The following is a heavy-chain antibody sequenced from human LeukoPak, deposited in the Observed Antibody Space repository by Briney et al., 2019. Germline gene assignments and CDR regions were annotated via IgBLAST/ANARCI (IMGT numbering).Heavy chain of an antibody. Sequence: GGSLRLSCAASGFTFSIYWVHWVRQAPGKGLEWVSYISSSGSTIFYADSVKGRFTISRDNAKNSLYLQMDSLRAEDTAVFYCAREGAYYFDYWGQGTLVTVSS. V-gene: IGHV3-48*04. J-gene: IGHJ4*02. CDR1: GFTFSIYW. CDR3: AREGAYYFDY. CDR2: ISSSGSTI.